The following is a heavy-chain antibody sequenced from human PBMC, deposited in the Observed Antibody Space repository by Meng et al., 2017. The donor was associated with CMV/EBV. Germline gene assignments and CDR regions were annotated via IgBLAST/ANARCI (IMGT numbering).Heavy chain of an antibody. J-gene: IGHJ6*02. Sequence: GGSLRPSCAASGFTFSSYDMHWVRQAPGKGLEWVAFLGYDGSIKYHAESVKGRFTISRDNSKNTLSLQMNSLRAEDTAVYYCAKVSRESCYYCGMDVWGQGTTVTVSS. D-gene: IGHD2-2*01. CDR3: AKVSRESCYYCGMDV. CDR2: LGYDGSIK. V-gene: IGHV3-30*02. CDR1: GFTFSSYD.